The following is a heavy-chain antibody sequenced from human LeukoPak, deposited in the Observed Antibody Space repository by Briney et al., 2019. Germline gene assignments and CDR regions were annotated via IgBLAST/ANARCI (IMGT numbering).Heavy chain of an antibody. CDR2: IYYGGST. V-gene: IGHV4-59*08. CDR1: GGSISSYD. CDR3: ARRSSSWYLGGAFDY. J-gene: IGHJ4*02. Sequence: SETLSLTCTVSGGSISSYDWSWIRQPPGKGLEWVGYIYYGGSTNYNPSLKSRVTISVDTSKNQFSLKLSSVTAADTAVYYCARRSSSWYLGGAFDYWGQGTLVTVSS. D-gene: IGHD6-13*01.